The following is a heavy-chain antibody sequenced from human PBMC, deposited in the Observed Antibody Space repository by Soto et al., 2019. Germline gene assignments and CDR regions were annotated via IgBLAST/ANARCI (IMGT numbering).Heavy chain of an antibody. CDR2: INPNGGST. CDR3: GGGLYSGDK. D-gene: IGHD2-21*01. V-gene: IGHV1-46*01. CDR1: GYIFTNYY. J-gene: IGHJ4*02. Sequence: QVRLVQSGAEVKKPGASVKVSCKASGYIFTNYYIHWVRQAPGQGLEWMAIINPNGGSTNCAQEFQGQNPLTRGKAPGPVYHDLSSLTSGGTGVYFRGGGLYSGDKWGQGTLVTVSS.